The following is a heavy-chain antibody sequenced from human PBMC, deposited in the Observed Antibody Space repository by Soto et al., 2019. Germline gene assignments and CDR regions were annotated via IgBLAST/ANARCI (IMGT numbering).Heavy chain of an antibody. D-gene: IGHD3-10*01. CDR2: TNYSGST. Sequence: PSETLSLTCTVSGGSMNSYYWSWIRQPPGKGLEWIGYTNYSGSTNHNPSLKSRVTISVDTSKKQLSLKLTSVTAADTAVYYCARDSGDSRSDWFDPWGQGTLVTVSS. CDR3: ARDSGDSRSDWFDP. J-gene: IGHJ5*02. CDR1: GGSMNSYY. V-gene: IGHV4-59*01.